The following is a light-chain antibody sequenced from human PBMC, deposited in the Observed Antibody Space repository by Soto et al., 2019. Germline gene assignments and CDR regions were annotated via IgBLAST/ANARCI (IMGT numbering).Light chain of an antibody. Sequence: TQAPDTLSVSPGERATLSCRASQAINNNVAWYQLKDGQVPRLLIYGASSRATGIPDRFSGSGSGTDCTLPISRLEPEDFAVYYCQQYGSSPVFGGGTKVAIK. J-gene: IGKJ4*01. CDR3: QQYGSSPV. CDR2: GAS. CDR1: QAINNN. V-gene: IGKV3-20*01.